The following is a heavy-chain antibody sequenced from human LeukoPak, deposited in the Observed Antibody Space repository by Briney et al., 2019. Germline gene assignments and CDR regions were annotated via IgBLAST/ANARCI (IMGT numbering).Heavy chain of an antibody. CDR1: GFTFSDYY. Sequence: PGESLRLSCAASGFTFSDYYMSWIRQAPGKGLEWVSFISTSTTYTNYADSVKGRFTISRDNAKNSLYLQMNSLRAEDTAVYYCARYDSGSYSSFDYWGQGTLVTVSS. D-gene: IGHD3-10*01. J-gene: IGHJ4*02. CDR2: ISTSTTYT. CDR3: ARYDSGSYSSFDY. V-gene: IGHV3-11*03.